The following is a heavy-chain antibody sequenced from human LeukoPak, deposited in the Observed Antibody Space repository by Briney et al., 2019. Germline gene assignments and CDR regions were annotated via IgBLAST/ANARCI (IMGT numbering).Heavy chain of an antibody. CDR3: ARDTFQPGLIDS. CDR1: GFTFSLYA. Sequence: PGGSLRLSCAAPGFTFSLYAVNWVRQAPGKGLEWVSYINDESSDIHYAGSVRGRFTISRDDARQTLYLQLSSLRVEDTAVYYCARDTFQPGLIDSWGQGTLVTVSS. J-gene: IGHJ4*02. CDR2: INDESSDI. D-gene: IGHD2-2*01. V-gene: IGHV3-21*05.